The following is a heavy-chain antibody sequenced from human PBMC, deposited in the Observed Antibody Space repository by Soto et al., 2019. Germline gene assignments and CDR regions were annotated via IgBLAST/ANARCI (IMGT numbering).Heavy chain of an antibody. CDR1: GYTFTSYD. Sequence: ASVKVSCKASGYTFTSYDINWVRQATGQGLEWMGWMNPNSGNTGYAQKFQGRVTMTRNTSISTAYMELSSLRSEDTAVYYCAGYPTTGTTGYYYGMDVWGQGTTVTVSS. D-gene: IGHD1-1*01. CDR2: MNPNSGNT. V-gene: IGHV1-8*01. J-gene: IGHJ6*02. CDR3: AGYPTTGTTGYYYGMDV.